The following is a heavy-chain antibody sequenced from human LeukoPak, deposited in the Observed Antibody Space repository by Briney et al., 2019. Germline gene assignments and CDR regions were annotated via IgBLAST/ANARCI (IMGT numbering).Heavy chain of an antibody. CDR2: ISYDGSNK. V-gene: IGHV3-30*18. CDR3: AKDLGAVRGLSYFDY. CDR1: GFTFSSYG. J-gene: IGHJ4*02. Sequence: PGGSLRLSCAASGFTFSSYGMHWVRQAPGKGLEWVAVISYDGSNKYYADSVKGRFTIFRDNSKNTLYLQMNSLRAEDTAVYYCAKDLGAVRGLSYFDYWGQGTLVTVSS. D-gene: IGHD3-10*01.